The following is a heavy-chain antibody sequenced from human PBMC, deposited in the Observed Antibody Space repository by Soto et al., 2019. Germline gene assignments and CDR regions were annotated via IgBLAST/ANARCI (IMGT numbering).Heavy chain of an antibody. CDR3: AKGKAHTLFGVDTLFDY. J-gene: IGHJ4*02. CDR2: VSGNGGTT. Sequence: GGSLRLSCAASGFPFGSHAMSWVRQAPGKGLEWVSLVSGNGGTTNYADSVTGRFTISRDNSQKTLYLQMNSLRAEDTAIYYCAKGKAHTLFGVDTLFDYWGQGTLVTVSS. D-gene: IGHD3-3*01. V-gene: IGHV3-23*01. CDR1: GFPFGSHA.